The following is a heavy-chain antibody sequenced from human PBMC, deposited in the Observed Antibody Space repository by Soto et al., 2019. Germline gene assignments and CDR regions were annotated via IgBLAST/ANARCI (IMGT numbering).Heavy chain of an antibody. J-gene: IGHJ4*02. V-gene: IGHV3-33*01. CDR3: ARDHWDTAMVIDY. D-gene: IGHD5-18*01. Sequence: GGSLRLSCAASGFTFSSYGMHWVRQAPGKGLEWVAVIWYDGSNKYYADSVKGRFTISRDNSKNTLYLQMNSLRAEDTAVYYCARDHWDTAMVIDYWGQGTLVTVSS. CDR1: GFTFSSYG. CDR2: IWYDGSNK.